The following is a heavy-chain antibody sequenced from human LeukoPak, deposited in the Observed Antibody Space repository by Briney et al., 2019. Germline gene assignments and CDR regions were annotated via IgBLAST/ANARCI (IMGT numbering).Heavy chain of an antibody. Sequence: SETLSLTCTVSGGSISSYYWSWIRQRAGKGLEWIGRIYTSGSTNDNPSLKSRVTMSVDTSKNQFSLKLSSVTAADTAVYYCARGTNCGGGSCYRQKLDAFDIWGQGTMVTVSS. V-gene: IGHV4-4*07. D-gene: IGHD2-15*01. CDR2: IYTSGST. J-gene: IGHJ3*02. CDR1: GGSISSYY. CDR3: ARGTNCGGGSCYRQKLDAFDI.